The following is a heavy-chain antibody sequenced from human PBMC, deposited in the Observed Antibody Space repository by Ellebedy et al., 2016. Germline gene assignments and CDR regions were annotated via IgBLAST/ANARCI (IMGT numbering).Heavy chain of an antibody. Sequence: GESLKISCAASGFTFSSYAMSWVRQAPGKGLEWVSAISGSGGSTYYADSVKGRFTISRDNAKNSLYLQMNSLRAEDTAVYYCARDLEISDYWGQGTLVTVSS. CDR2: ISGSGGST. CDR3: ARDLEISDY. J-gene: IGHJ4*02. CDR1: GFTFSSYA. V-gene: IGHV3-23*01. D-gene: IGHD1-1*01.